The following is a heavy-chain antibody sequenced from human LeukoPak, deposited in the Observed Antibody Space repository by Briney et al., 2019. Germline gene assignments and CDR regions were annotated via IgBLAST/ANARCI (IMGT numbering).Heavy chain of an antibody. CDR3: ASVRSETDYYYYYMDV. CDR1: GGSFSGYY. D-gene: IGHD3-10*01. V-gene: IGHV4-34*01. J-gene: IGHJ6*03. CDR2: INHSGST. Sequence: PSETLSLTCAVYGGSFSGYYWSWIRQPPGKGLEWIGEINHSGSTNYNPSLKSRVTISVDTSKNQFSLKLSSVTAADTAVYYCASVRSETDYYYYYMDVWGKGTTVTVSS.